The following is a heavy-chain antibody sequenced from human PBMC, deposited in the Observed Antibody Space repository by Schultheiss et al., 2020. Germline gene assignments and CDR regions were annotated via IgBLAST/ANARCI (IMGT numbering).Heavy chain of an antibody. Sequence: ESLKISCAASGFTFSDYYMSWVRQAPGKGLEWVGRIKSKTDGGTTDYAAPVKGRFTISRDDSKSIAYLQMNSLKTEDTAVYYCTTTGGQGVNYWGQGTLVTVAS. CDR3: TTTGGQGVNY. J-gene: IGHJ4*02. V-gene: IGHV3-15*01. CDR1: GFTFSDYY. CDR2: IKSKTDGGTT. D-gene: IGHD1-26*01.